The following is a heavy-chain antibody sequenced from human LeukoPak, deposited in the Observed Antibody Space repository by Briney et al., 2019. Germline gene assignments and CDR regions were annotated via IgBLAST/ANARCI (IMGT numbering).Heavy chain of an antibody. Sequence: GGSLRLSCAASGFTFSSYSMNWVRQAPGKGLEWVSSITSTSSYIYYADSVKGRFTTSRDNAKNSLYLQMNSLRAEDTAVYYCARERRSTGAVSGYVDYWGQGTVVTVSS. V-gene: IGHV3-21*01. CDR2: ITSTSSYI. J-gene: IGHJ4*02. CDR1: GFTFSSYS. CDR3: ARERRSTGAVSGYVDY. D-gene: IGHD3-9*01.